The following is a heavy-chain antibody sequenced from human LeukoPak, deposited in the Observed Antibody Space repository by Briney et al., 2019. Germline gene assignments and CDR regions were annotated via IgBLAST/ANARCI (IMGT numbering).Heavy chain of an antibody. D-gene: IGHD6-19*01. CDR1: GYTFTVCY. CDR2: INPNSGDT. Sequence: ASVKVSCKASGYTFTVCYMHWARQAPGQGLEWMGWINPNSGDTHYAQKFQGRVTVTRDTSISTAYMELSSLTSDDTAVYYCASGSSLDGSSGWPAHYYWGQGTLVTVSS. CDR3: ASGSSLDGSSGWPAHYY. V-gene: IGHV1-2*02. J-gene: IGHJ4*02.